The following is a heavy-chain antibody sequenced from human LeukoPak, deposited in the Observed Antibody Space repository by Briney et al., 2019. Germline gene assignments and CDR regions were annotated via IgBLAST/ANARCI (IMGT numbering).Heavy chain of an antibody. CDR3: ARGRYYDYVWGSYRQRYFDY. CDR1: GGSFSGYY. J-gene: IGHJ4*02. D-gene: IGHD3-16*02. Sequence: SETLSLTCAVYGGSFSGYYWSWIRQPPGKGLEWIGEINHSGSTNYNPSLKSRVTISVDTSKSQFSLKLSSVTAADTAVYYCARGRYYDYVWGSYRQRYFDYWGQGTLVTVSS. CDR2: INHSGST. V-gene: IGHV4-34*01.